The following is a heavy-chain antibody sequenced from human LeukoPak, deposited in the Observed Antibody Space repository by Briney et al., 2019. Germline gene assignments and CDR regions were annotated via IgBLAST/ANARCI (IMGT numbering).Heavy chain of an antibody. V-gene: IGHV3-33*01. D-gene: IGHD2-21*02. CDR2: IWYDGSNQ. CDR1: GFTFSNHG. CDR3: ARWGDGKRFDY. J-gene: IGHJ4*02. Sequence: GVSLRLSCAASGFTFSNHGMHWARQAPGKGLEWVAVIWYDGSNQYYADSVKGRFTISRDNSKNMVYLQMNSLRAEDTATYYCARWGDGKRFDYWGQGTLVTVSS.